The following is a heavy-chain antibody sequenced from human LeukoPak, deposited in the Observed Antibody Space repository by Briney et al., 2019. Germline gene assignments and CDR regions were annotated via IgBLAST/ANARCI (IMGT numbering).Heavy chain of an antibody. D-gene: IGHD2-15*01. J-gene: IGHJ4*02. CDR3: ARDGGIISGGRRDY. CDR1: GGPLSSYY. V-gene: IGHV4-4*07. Sequence: SETLSLTCTGSGGPLSSYYWSWIRQPAGKGLEWSGRIYTSGNTNYNPSLKTRVTISVDTSKNQFSLKLRYVTAADTAVYYCARDGGIISGGRRDYWGQGTLVTVSS. CDR2: IYTSGNT.